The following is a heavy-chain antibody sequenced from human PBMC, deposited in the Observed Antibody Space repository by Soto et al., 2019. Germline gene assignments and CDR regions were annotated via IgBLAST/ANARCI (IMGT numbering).Heavy chain of an antibody. CDR2: INYSGST. V-gene: IGHV4-31*03. CDR1: GGSISSDGYY. J-gene: IGHJ3*02. CDR3: ARDTDILTGSEAGGCFNI. Sequence: PSETLSLTCTVSGGSISSDGYYWSWIRQHPGKGLEWIGYINYSGSTYYNSSLKSRITLSVDTSKNQFSLRLSSVTAADTAVYFCARDTDILTGSEAGGCFNIRGQGKIVPVS. D-gene: IGHD3-9*01.